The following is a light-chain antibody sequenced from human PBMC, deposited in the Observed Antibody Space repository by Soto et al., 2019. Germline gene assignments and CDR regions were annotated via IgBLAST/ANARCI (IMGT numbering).Light chain of an antibody. CDR1: QSISSW. CDR2: DAS. CDR3: EQYNSYPLLT. J-gene: IGKJ4*01. Sequence: DIQMTQSPSTLSASVGDRVTITCRASQSISSWLAWYQQKPGKAPKLLIYDASSLESGVPSRFSGSGSGTEFTLTISSLQPDDFACYYCEQYNSYPLLTFGGGTKVEIK. V-gene: IGKV1-5*01.